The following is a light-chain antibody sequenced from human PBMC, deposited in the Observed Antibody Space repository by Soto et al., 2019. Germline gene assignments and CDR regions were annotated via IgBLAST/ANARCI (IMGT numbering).Light chain of an antibody. CDR2: DDT. V-gene: IGLV3-21*02. J-gene: IGLJ2*01. CDR1: NIGGKS. CDR3: QVWGTGTDHEV. Sequence: SYELTQPPSVSAAPGQTARVTCGGNNIGGKSVHWYHQRPGQAPVLVVYDDTARPSGIPERFSGSNSGNTATLTISSVEAGDEAVYYCQVWGTGTDHEVFGGGTKLTVL.